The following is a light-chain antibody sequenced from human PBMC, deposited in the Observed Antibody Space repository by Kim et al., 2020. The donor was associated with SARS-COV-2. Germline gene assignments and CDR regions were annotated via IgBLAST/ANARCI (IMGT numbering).Light chain of an antibody. V-gene: IGKV3D-15*03. CDR1: QSVSSN. CDR3: QQYNNWPPIT. J-gene: IGKJ5*01. CDR2: DAC. Sequence: SPGERATLSCRASQSVSSNLAWYQQKPGQAPRLLIYDACIRATGIPARFSGSGSGTEFTLTISNLQSEDFVLYYCQQYNNWPPITFGQGTRLEIK.